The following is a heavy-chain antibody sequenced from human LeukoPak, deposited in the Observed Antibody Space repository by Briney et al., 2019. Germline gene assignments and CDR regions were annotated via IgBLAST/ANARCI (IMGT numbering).Heavy chain of an antibody. CDR1: GFTFSSYS. V-gene: IGHV3-48*01. CDR3: AKDPERWLQLRLGFSD. Sequence: GGSLRLSCAASGFTFSSYSMIWVRQAPGKGLEWVSYISSSSTTIYYADSVKGRFTISRDNSENTLYLQMNSLRAEDTAVYYCAKDPERWLQLRLGFSDWGQGTLVTVSS. J-gene: IGHJ4*02. CDR2: ISSSSTTI. D-gene: IGHD5-24*01.